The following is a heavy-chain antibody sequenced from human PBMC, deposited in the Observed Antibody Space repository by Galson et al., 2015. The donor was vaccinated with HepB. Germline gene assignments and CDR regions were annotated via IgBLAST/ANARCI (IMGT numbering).Heavy chain of an antibody. V-gene: IGHV3-30-3*01. CDR1: GFTFSSYA. J-gene: IGHJ6*02. D-gene: IGHD4-17*01. CDR3: AREMVGDYTDYYYYGMDV. Sequence: SLRLSCAASGFTFSSYAMHWVRQAPGKGLEWVAVISYDGSNKYYADSVKGRFTISRDNSKNTLYLQMNSLRAEDTAVYYCAREMVGDYTDYYYYGMDVWGQGTTVTVSS. CDR2: ISYDGSNK.